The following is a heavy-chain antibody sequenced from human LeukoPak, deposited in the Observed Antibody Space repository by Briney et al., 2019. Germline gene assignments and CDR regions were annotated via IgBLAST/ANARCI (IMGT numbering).Heavy chain of an antibody. V-gene: IGHV3-74*01. CDR3: TFSSYGDHIGVDAFDM. CDR2: INAHGSST. J-gene: IGHJ3*02. D-gene: IGHD4-17*01. CDR1: GFTFSDYW. Sequence: GGSLRLSCAASGFTFSDYWMHWVRQAPGKGPVWVSRINAHGSSTDYADSVKGRFTIPRDNAKNTVYLQMNSLSAEDTAMYYCTFSSYGDHIGVDAFDMWGQGTMVTVSS.